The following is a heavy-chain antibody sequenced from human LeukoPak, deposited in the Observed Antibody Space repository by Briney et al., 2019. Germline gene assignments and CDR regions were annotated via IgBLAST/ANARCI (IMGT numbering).Heavy chain of an antibody. J-gene: IGHJ6*02. V-gene: IGHV4-4*07. CDR2: ISTSGST. CDR1: GGSISSYH. Sequence: PSETLSLTCSVSGGSISSYHWSWIRQPAGKGLEWIGRISTSGSTNYNPSLKSRVTMSVDTSKNQFSLKLSSVTAADTAVYYCARVSYGSGRDGMDVWGQGTTVTVSS. D-gene: IGHD3-10*01. CDR3: ARVSYGSGRDGMDV.